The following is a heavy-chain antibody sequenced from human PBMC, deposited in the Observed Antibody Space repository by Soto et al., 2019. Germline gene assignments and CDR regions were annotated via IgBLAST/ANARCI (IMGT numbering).Heavy chain of an antibody. V-gene: IGHV3-48*02. CDR2: ISSSSSTI. CDR3: ARDRIGWMATSRFDY. Sequence: EVQLVESGGGLVQPGGSLRLSCAASGFTFSSYSMNWVRQAPGKGLEWVSYISSSSSTIYYADSVKGRFTISRDNAKHSLYLQMNSLRDEDTAVYYCARDRIGWMATSRFDYWGQGTLVTVSS. CDR1: GFTFSSYS. D-gene: IGHD5-12*01. J-gene: IGHJ4*02.